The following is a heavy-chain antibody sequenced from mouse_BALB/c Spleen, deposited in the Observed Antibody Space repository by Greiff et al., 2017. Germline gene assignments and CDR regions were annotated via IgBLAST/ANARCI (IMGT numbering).Heavy chain of an antibody. V-gene: IGHV5-6-5*01. CDR2: ISSGGST. Sequence: EVKLMESGGGLVKPGGSLKLSCAASGFTFSSYAMSWVRQTPEKRLEWVASISSGGSTYYPDSVKGRFTISRDNARNILYLQMSSLRSEDTAMYYCAREAQLGGFAYWGQGTLVTVSA. D-gene: IGHD4-1*02. CDR1: GFTFSSYA. J-gene: IGHJ3*01. CDR3: AREAQLGGFAY.